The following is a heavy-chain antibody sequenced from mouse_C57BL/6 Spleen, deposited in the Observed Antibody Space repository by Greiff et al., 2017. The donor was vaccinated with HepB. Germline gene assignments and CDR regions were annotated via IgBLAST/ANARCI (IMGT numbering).Heavy chain of an antibody. Sequence: EVKLVESGGGLVKPGGSLKLSCAASGFTFSDYGMHWVRQAPEKGLEWVAYISSGSSTIYYADTVKGRFTISRDNAKNTLFLQMTSLMSEDTAMYYCARQVYDGYLDYWGQGTTLTVSS. CDR1: GFTFSDYG. J-gene: IGHJ2*01. CDR3: ARQVYDGYLDY. V-gene: IGHV5-17*01. D-gene: IGHD2-3*01. CDR2: ISSGSSTI.